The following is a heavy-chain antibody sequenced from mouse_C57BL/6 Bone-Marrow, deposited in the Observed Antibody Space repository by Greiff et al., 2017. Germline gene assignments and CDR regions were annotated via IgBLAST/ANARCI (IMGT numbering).Heavy chain of an antibody. D-gene: IGHD1-1*01. Sequence: QVQLQQPGAELVMPGASVKLSCKASGYTFTSYWMHWVKQRPGQGLEWIGEIDPSDSYTNYNQKFKGKSTLTVDKSSSTAYMQLSSLTSEDSAVYYCARSGDYYGSSSYYFDYWGQGTTLTVSS. V-gene: IGHV1-69*01. CDR1: GYTFTSYW. CDR3: ARSGDYYGSSSYYFDY. CDR2: IDPSDSYT. J-gene: IGHJ2*01.